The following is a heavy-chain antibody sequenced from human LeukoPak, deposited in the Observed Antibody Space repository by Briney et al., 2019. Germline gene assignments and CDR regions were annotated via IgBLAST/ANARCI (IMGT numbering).Heavy chain of an antibody. CDR1: GFTFSNYG. CDR3: ARDESTAMVF. CDR2: ISYDGSNK. V-gene: IGHV3-30*19. D-gene: IGHD5-18*01. Sequence: GGSLRLSCAASGFTFSNYGMHWVRQAPGKGLEWVAVISYDGSNKYYADSVKGRFTISRDNSKNTLYLQMNSLRAEDTAVYYCARDESTAMVFWGQGTLVTVSS. J-gene: IGHJ4*02.